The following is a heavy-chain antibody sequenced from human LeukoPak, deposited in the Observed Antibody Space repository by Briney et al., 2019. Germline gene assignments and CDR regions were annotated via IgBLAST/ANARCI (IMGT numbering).Heavy chain of an antibody. CDR2: INHSGST. CDR3: ARGRSTYYDILTGCLFDY. V-gene: IGHV4-34*01. CDR1: GGSVSSYD. Sequence: SETLSLTCAVYGGSVSSYDWSWIRQPPGKGLEWIGEINHSGSTNYNPSLKSRVTISVDTSKNQFSLKLSSVTAADTAVYYCARGRSTYYDILTGCLFDYWGQGTLVTVSS. J-gene: IGHJ4*02. D-gene: IGHD3-9*01.